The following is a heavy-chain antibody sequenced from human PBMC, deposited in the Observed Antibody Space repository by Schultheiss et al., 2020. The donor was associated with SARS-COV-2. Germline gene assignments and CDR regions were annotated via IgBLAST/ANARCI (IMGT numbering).Heavy chain of an antibody. CDR1: GFTFSSYA. CDR2: IKCDGSEK. D-gene: IGHD2-21*02. CDR3: VRGRLFIVVVTAIPDY. J-gene: IGHJ4*02. V-gene: IGHV3-52*01. Sequence: GESLKISCAASGFTFSSYAMSWVRQAPGKGLEWVADIKCDGSEKYYVDSVKGRLTISRDNAKNSLYLQVNSLRAEDMTVYYCVRGRLFIVVVTAIPDYWGQGTLVTVSS.